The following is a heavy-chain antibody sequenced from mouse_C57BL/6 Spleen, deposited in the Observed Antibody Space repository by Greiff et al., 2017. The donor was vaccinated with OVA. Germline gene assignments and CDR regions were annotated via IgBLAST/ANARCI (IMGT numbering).Heavy chain of an antibody. CDR1: GFTFSDYG. J-gene: IGHJ1*03. CDR2: ISSGSSTI. Sequence: EVKLVESGGGLVKPGGSLKLSCAASGFTFSDYGMHWVRQAPEKGLEWVAYISSGSSTIYYADTVKGRFTISRDNAKNTLFLQMTSLRSEDTAMYYCARDGSSLDWYFDVWGTGTTVTVSS. CDR3: ARDGSSLDWYFDV. V-gene: IGHV5-17*01. D-gene: IGHD1-1*01.